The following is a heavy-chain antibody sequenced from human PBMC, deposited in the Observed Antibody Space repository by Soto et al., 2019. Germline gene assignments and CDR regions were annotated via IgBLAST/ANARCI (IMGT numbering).Heavy chain of an antibody. CDR3: SCSTTLFGVVPPGMDV. D-gene: IGHD3-3*01. Sequence: EVQLVESGGGLIQPGGSLRLSCAASGFTVSSNYMSWVRQAPGKGLEWVSVIYSGGSTYYADSVKGRFTISRDNSKNTLYLHMTRLRTEDTDVYYWSCSTTLFGVVPPGMDVWGQGTTVTVSS. CDR2: IYSGGST. J-gene: IGHJ6*02. V-gene: IGHV3-53*01. CDR1: GFTVSSNY.